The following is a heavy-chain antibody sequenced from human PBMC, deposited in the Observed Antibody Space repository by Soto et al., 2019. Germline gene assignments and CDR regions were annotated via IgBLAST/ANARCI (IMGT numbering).Heavy chain of an antibody. CDR2: ISSSSSTI. CDR1: GFTFSSYS. CDR3: ARGSKDSYPGSRIFDF. D-gene: IGHD3-10*01. Sequence: EVQLVESGGGLVQPGGSLRLSCAASGFTFSSYSMNWVRQAPGKGLEWVSYISSSSSTIYYADSVKGRFTISRDNAKKSLYLQMNSLRDEDTAVYFCARGSKDSYPGSRIFDFWGRGTLVTVSS. V-gene: IGHV3-48*02. J-gene: IGHJ4*02.